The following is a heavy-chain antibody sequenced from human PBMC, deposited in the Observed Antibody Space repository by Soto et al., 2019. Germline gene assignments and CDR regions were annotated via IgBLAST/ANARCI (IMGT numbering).Heavy chain of an antibody. J-gene: IGHJ5*02. Sequence: ASVKVSCKASGYTFTSYGISWVRQAPGQGLEWLGWISAYNGNTNYAQKLQGRVTMTTDTSTSTAYMELRSLRSDDTALYYCARDSGDYAPSSLFDPWGQGTLVTVSS. V-gene: IGHV1-18*01. CDR2: ISAYNGNT. D-gene: IGHD4-17*01. CDR1: GYTFTSYG. CDR3: ARDSGDYAPSSLFDP.